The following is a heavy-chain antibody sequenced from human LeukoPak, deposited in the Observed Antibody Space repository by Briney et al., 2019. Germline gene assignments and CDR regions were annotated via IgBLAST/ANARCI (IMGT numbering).Heavy chain of an antibody. CDR1: GFTISGYW. Sequence: GGSLRLSCAASGFTISGYWMHWVRQAPGKGLVWVSRISGHGSITAYADSVKGRFTISRDNAKNTLYLQMNSLRAEDTAVYYCARGRAGNYYNHNDYWGQGTLVTVSS. J-gene: IGHJ4*01. CDR2: ISGHGSIT. CDR3: ARGRAGNYYNHNDY. D-gene: IGHD3-10*01. V-gene: IGHV3-74*01.